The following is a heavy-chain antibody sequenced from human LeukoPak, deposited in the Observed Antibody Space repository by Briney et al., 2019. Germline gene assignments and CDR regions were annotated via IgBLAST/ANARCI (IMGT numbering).Heavy chain of an antibody. CDR1: GGSISGSTYY. CDR2: IYYSGST. CDR3: ARDHTVTSSY. Sequence: SSETLSLTCTVSGGSISGSTYYWGWIRQPPGKGLEWIGSIYYSGSTYYNPSLKSRVTISVDTSKNQFSLNLTSVTAADTAVYYCARDHTVTSSYWGQGTLVTVSS. J-gene: IGHJ4*02. V-gene: IGHV4-39*07. D-gene: IGHD4-23*01.